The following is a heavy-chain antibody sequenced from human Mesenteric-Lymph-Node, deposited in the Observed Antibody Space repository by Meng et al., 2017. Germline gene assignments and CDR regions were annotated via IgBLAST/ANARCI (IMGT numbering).Heavy chain of an antibody. CDR1: GFTFSSYA. Sequence: GESLKIFCAASGFTFSSYAMHWVRPAPGKGLEWVAVISYDGSNKYYADSVKGRFTISRDNSKNTLYLQMNSLRAEDTAVYYCARAGYGDYFDYWGQGTLVTVSS. J-gene: IGHJ4*02. CDR2: ISYDGSNK. CDR3: ARAGYGDYFDY. D-gene: IGHD4-17*01. V-gene: IGHV3-30*04.